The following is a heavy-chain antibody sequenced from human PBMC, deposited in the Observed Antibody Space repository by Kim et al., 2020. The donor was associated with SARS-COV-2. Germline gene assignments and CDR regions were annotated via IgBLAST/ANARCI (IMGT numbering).Heavy chain of an antibody. V-gene: IGHV4-34*01. Sequence: SETLSLTCAVYGGSFSGYYWSWIRQPPGKGLEWIGEINHSGSTNYNPSLKSRVTISVDTSKNQFSLKLSSVTAADTAVYYCARGRRLLSSGYYTPGGNPGKTYYYYGMDVWGQGTTVTVSS. J-gene: IGHJ6*02. CDR3: ARGRRLLSSGYYTPGGNPGKTYYYYGMDV. D-gene: IGHD3-22*01. CDR2: INHSGST. CDR1: GGSFSGYY.